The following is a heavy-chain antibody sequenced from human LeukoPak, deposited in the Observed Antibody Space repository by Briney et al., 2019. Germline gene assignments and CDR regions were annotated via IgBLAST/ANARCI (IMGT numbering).Heavy chain of an antibody. Sequence: PGGSLRLSCAASGFTFSSYSMNWVRQAPGKGLEWVSSISSSSYIYYADSVKGRFTISRDNAKNSLYLQMNSLRAEDTAVYYCAREGVMYAFDIWGQGTMVTVSS. CDR1: GFTFSSYS. CDR2: ISSSSYI. J-gene: IGHJ3*02. D-gene: IGHD3-16*01. V-gene: IGHV3-21*01. CDR3: AREGVMYAFDI.